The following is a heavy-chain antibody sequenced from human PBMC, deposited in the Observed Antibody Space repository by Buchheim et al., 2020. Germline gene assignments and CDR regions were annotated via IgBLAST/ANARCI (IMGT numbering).Heavy chain of an antibody. J-gene: IGHJ4*02. CDR3: AREYGMATGYYFDY. Sequence: QVQLVESGGGVVQPGRSLRLSCAASGFTFSSYAMHWVRQAPGKGLEWVAVISYDGSNKYYADSVKGRFTISRDNSKNTLYLQMNSLRAEDTAVYYWAREYGMATGYYFDYWGQGTL. CDR1: GFTFSSYA. D-gene: IGHD5-24*01. V-gene: IGHV3-30-3*01. CDR2: ISYDGSNK.